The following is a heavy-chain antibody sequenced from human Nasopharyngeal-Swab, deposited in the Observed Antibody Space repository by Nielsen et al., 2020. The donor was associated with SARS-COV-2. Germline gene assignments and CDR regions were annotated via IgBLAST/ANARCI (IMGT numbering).Heavy chain of an antibody. CDR3: AAASGWDLLRDSYYGMDV. D-gene: IGHD1-26*01. V-gene: IGHV1-58*01. J-gene: IGHJ6*02. CDR1: GFTFTSPA. CDR2: IVVGNGHT. Sequence: SVKVSCKASGFTFTSPAVQWVRQARGQHLEWIGWIVVGNGHTNYAQKFQERVTITRDMSTSTAYMELSSLRSEDTAVYYCAAASGWDLLRDSYYGMDVWGQGTTVTVSS.